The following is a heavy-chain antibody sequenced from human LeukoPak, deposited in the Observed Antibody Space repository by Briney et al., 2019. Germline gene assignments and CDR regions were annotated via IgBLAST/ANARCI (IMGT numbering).Heavy chain of an antibody. Sequence: GGSLRLSRAASGFTFSSYAMSWVRQAPGKGLEWVSAISGSGGSTYYADSVKGRFTISRDNSKNTLYLQMNSLRAEDTAVYYCATPHHALRYFLGSVSWDYWGQGTLVTVSS. CDR2: ISGSGGST. CDR1: GFTFSSYA. J-gene: IGHJ4*02. CDR3: ATPHHALRYFLGSVSWDY. V-gene: IGHV3-23*01. D-gene: IGHD3-9*01.